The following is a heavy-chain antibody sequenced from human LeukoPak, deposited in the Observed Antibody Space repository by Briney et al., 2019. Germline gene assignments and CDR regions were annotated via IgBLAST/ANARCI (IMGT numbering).Heavy chain of an antibody. Sequence: ASVKVSCKASGYTFTAYYMHWVRQAPGQGLEWMGWINPNSGGTNYAQKFQGRVTMTRDTSISTAYMELSRLRSDDTAVYYCARDHYSYGHGIDYWGQGTLVTVSS. CDR3: ARDHYSYGHGIDY. D-gene: IGHD5-18*01. V-gene: IGHV1-2*02. CDR2: INPNSGGT. CDR1: GYTFTAYY. J-gene: IGHJ4*02.